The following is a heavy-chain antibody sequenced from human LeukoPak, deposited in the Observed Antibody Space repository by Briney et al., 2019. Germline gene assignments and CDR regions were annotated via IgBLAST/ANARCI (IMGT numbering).Heavy chain of an antibody. D-gene: IGHD3-16*01. J-gene: IGHJ6*02. Sequence: GGSLRLSCVGSGFTSIAYALTWARQAPGKGLEWDSGISGGVVTAYYADSVKGRFTISRDNSKNTLYLQMNSMRADDTAIYYCARNQQLGGHSYYYYGMDVWGQGTTVTVSS. V-gene: IGHV3-23*01. CDR2: ISGGVVTA. CDR1: GFTSIAYA. CDR3: ARNQQLGGHSYYYYGMDV.